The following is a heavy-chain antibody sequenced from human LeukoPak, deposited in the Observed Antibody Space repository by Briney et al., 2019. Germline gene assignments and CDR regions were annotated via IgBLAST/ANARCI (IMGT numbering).Heavy chain of an antibody. CDR2: IGPSGDKT. Sequence: GGTLRLSCAASGFTFNIHGMNWVRQAPGKGPEWVSGIGPSGDKTYYADSVKGRFTISRDNAKNSLYLQMNSLRAEDTAVYYCSAGEGYYDSSDYYSAWAFNVWGQGTMVTVSS. D-gene: IGHD3-22*01. CDR3: SAGEGYYDSSDYYSAWAFNV. CDR1: GFTFNIHG. J-gene: IGHJ3*01. V-gene: IGHV3-21*01.